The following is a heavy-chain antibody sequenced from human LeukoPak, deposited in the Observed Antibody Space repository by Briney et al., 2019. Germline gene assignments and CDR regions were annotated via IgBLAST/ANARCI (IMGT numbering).Heavy chain of an antibody. V-gene: IGHV1-46*01. J-gene: IGHJ4*02. CDR3: ARASTSGRRFDY. CDR1: GYTFTSYY. Sequence: ASVKVSCKGSGYTFTSYYMHWVRQAPGQGLEWMGIMNHNGGNTNYAQRFQGRVTMTRDTSTTTVYMELNSLGSEDTAIYYCARASTSGRRFDYWGQGTLVTVSS. CDR2: MNHNGGNT. D-gene: IGHD3-10*01.